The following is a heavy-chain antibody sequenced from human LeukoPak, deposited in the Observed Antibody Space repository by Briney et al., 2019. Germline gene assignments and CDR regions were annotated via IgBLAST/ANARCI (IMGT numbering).Heavy chain of an antibody. CDR2: ISYDGSNK. V-gene: IGHV3-30*18. CDR3: VKAQGFFDS. CDR1: GFTFSSYG. Sequence: QPGRSLRLSCAASGFTFSSYGMHWVRQAPGKGLEWVAVISYDGSNKYYADSVKGRFTISRDNSKNTLYLQMNSLRAEDTAVYYCVKAQGFFDSWGQGTLVTVSS. J-gene: IGHJ4*02.